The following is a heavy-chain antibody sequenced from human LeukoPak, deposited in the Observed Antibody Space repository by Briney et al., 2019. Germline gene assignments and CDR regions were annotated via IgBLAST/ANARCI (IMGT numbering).Heavy chain of an antibody. CDR2: ISGSGGST. D-gene: IGHD1-14*01. CDR3: AKGLHSTISGGDY. V-gene: IGHV3-23*01. CDR1: GFTFSSYA. Sequence: PGGSLRLSCAASGFTFSSYAMSWVRQAPGKGLEWVSAISGSGGSTYYADSVKGRFTISRDNSKNTVFLQVNSLRAEDTAVYYCAKGLHSTISGGDYWGQGILVTVSS. J-gene: IGHJ4*02.